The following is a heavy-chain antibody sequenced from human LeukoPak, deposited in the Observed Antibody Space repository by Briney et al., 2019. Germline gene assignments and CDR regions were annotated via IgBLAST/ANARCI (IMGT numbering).Heavy chain of an antibody. CDR3: ARAATLVDTAMVLY. Sequence: ASVKVSCKASGYTFTSYAMHWVRQAPGQRLEWMGWINAGNGNTKYSQKFQGRVTITRDTSASTAYMELSSLRSEDTAVYYRARAATLVDTAMVLYWGQGTLVTVSS. CDR1: GYTFTSYA. V-gene: IGHV1-3*01. D-gene: IGHD5-18*01. J-gene: IGHJ4*02. CDR2: INAGNGNT.